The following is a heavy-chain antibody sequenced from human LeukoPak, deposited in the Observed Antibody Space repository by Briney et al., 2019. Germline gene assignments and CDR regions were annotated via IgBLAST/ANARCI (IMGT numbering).Heavy chain of an antibody. J-gene: IGHJ3*02. Sequence: GESLKISCKGSEYSFTSYWIGWVRQMPGKVLEWMGIIYPGDSDTIYSPSCQGQVTISADKSISTAYLQWSSLKASDTAMYYCARTTYDSSGYYPLDAFAIWGQGTMVTVSS. CDR2: IYPGDSDT. D-gene: IGHD3-22*01. CDR3: ARTTYDSSGYYPLDAFAI. CDR1: EYSFTSYW. V-gene: IGHV5-51*01.